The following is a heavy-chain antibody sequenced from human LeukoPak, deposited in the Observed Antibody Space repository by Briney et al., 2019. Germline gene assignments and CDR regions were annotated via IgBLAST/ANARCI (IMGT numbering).Heavy chain of an antibody. CDR2: INHSGST. CDR3: ARVGAWASRSHPTFDY. V-gene: IGHV4-34*01. CDR1: GGSFSGYY. Sequence: SETLSLTCAVYGGSFSGYYWSWIRQPPGKGLEWIGEINHSGSTNYNPSLKSRVTISVDTSKNQFSLKLSSVTAADTAVYYCARVGAWASRSHPTFDYWGQGTLITVSS. J-gene: IGHJ4*02. D-gene: IGHD1-14*01.